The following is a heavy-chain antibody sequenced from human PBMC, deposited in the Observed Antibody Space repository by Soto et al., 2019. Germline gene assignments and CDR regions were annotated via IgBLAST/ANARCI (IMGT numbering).Heavy chain of an antibody. J-gene: IGHJ4*02. V-gene: IGHV3-23*01. D-gene: IGHD2-2*01. CDR1: GFTFSNFA. CDR3: AKEDCTTASCYGGIDY. CDR2: IRVSGDKS. Sequence: EVQLLESGGGLVQPGGSLRLSCAASGFTFSNFAMSWVRQAPGKGLEWVSTIRVSGDKSYYADSVKGRFTISRDSSQNALYLLINSLRADDTAVYYCAKEDCTTASCYGGIDYWGQGALVTVSS.